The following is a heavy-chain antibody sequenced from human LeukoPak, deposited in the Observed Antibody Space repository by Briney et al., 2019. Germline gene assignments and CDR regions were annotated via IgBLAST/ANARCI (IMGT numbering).Heavy chain of an antibody. CDR2: TYYRSKWYN. V-gene: IGHV6-1*01. CDR1: GDSVSSKNGA. J-gene: IGHJ4*02. Sequence: KASQTLSLTCVVSGDSVSSKNGAWNWIRQSPSRGLEWLGRTYYRSKWYNDYAESMEGRMTISQDTSKNQYSLHLNSVIPDDTAVYYCARDFGTTGWHTFDYWGQGTLVTVSS. D-gene: IGHD6-19*01. CDR3: ARDFGTTGWHTFDY.